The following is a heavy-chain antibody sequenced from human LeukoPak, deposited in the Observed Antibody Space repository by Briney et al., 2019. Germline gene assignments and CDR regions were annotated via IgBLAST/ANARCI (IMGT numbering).Heavy chain of an antibody. J-gene: IGHJ5*02. CDR1: GGSFSGYY. CDR3: ARDDGRRWLQWIIFSWFDP. CDR2: INHSGST. Sequence: SETLSLTCAVYGGSFSGYYWSWIRQPPGKGLEWIGEINHSGSTYYNPSLKSRVTISVDTSKNQFSLKLSSVTAADTAVYYCARDDGRRWLQWIIFSWFDPWGQGTLVTVSS. V-gene: IGHV4-34*01. D-gene: IGHD5-24*01.